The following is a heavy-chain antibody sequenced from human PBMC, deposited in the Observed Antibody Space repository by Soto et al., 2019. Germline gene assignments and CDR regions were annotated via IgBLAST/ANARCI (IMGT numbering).Heavy chain of an antibody. Sequence: NPSETLSLTCSISGASITSYYWSWIRQSAGEGLQWIGRVYARGATNYNPSLKSRVTISGDTSKNQFSLKLTSVTAADTAVYYCARSSGGDFFYYGMDVWGHGTTVTVSS. CDR2: VYARGAT. CDR3: ARSSGGDFFYYGMDV. V-gene: IGHV4-59*10. D-gene: IGHD2-15*01. J-gene: IGHJ6*02. CDR1: GASITSYY.